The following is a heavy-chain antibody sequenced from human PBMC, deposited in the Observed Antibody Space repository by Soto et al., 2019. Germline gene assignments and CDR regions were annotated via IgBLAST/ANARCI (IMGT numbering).Heavy chain of an antibody. Sequence: EVQLVESGGGLVQPGRSLRLSCVASGFTFDDYAMHWVRQAPGKGLEWVSGISWNSGSRGYADSVEGRFTIFRDNAKNSLYLLMNSLRAEDTAFYYCAKDSSGYSSGPFDYWGQGTLVTVSS. D-gene: IGHD6-19*01. CDR3: AKDSSGYSSGPFDY. CDR2: ISWNSGSR. J-gene: IGHJ4*02. CDR1: GFTFDDYA. V-gene: IGHV3-9*01.